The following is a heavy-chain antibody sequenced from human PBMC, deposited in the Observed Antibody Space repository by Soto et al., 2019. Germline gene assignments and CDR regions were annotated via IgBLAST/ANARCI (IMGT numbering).Heavy chain of an antibody. V-gene: IGHV2-5*01. CDR3: GGCVTVTPRYSHVKH. CDR1: GFSLSTSGVG. CDR2: IYWNDNK. J-gene: IGHJ4*02. D-gene: IGHD2-15*01. Sequence: QITLKESGPTLVKPTQTLTLTCTFSGFSLSTSGVGVGWFRQPPGEALEWLAVIYWNDNKPYSPSLKSRLTVTKDTSKYRVCLTMTNVDPVDTATYYCGGCVTVTPRYSHVKHWGKGTLVTASS.